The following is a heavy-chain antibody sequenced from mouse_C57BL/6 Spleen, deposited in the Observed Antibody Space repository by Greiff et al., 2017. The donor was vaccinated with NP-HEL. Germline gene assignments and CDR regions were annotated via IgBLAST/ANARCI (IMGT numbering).Heavy chain of an antibody. CDR1: GYTFTSYW. CDR3: ARSPLTTVVATDY. CDR2: IDPSDSYT. D-gene: IGHD1-1*01. J-gene: IGHJ2*01. V-gene: IGHV1-50*01. Sequence: VQLQQPGAELVKPGASVKLSCKASGYTFTSYWMQWVKQRPGQGLEWIGEIDPSDSYTNYNQKFKGKATLTVDTSSSTAYMQLSSLTSEDSAVYYCARSPLTTVVATDYWGQGTTLTVSS.